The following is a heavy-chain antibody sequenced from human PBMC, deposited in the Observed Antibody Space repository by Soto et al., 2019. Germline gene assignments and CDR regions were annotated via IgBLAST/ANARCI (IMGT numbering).Heavy chain of an antibody. J-gene: IGHJ6*02. CDR2: INAGNGNT. CDR1: GYTFTSYD. V-gene: IGHV1-3*01. Sequence: ASVKVSCKASGYTFTSYDINWVRQAPGQRLEWMGWINAGNGNTKYSQKFQGRVTITRDTSASTAYMELSSLRSEDTAVYYCARDSYYYYYGMDVWGQGTTVTVSS. CDR3: ARDSYYYYYGMDV.